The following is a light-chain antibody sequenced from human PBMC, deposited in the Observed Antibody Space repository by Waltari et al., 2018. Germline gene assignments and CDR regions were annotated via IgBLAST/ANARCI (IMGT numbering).Light chain of an antibody. CDR2: WNN. V-gene: IGLV1-47*01. CDR1: SSNIGSNY. CDR3: AAWDDSLSVLV. J-gene: IGLJ2*01. Sequence: QSVLTQPPSASGTPGQRVTISCSGSSSNIGSNYVYWYQQLPGTAPKLLIYWNNRRPSGFPDRCSGSTSGTSASLAISGLRSEDEADYYCAAWDDSLSVLVFGGGTKLTVL.